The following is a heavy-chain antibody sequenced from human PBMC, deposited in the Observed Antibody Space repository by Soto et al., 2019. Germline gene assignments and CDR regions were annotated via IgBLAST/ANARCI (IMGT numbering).Heavy chain of an antibody. CDR1: GFTFTSYG. CDR2: ISYDGGLQ. CDR3: VSDRGYGHASVPYS. J-gene: IGHJ4*02. D-gene: IGHD5-18*01. V-gene: IGHV3-30*03. Sequence: QAHLVESGGGVVQPGRSLRLSCAASGFTFTSYGMHWVRQAPGTRLEWVAVISYDGGLQHYADSVKGRFTISRDNSKNMVLLQMNRLRGEDTAVYYCVSDRGYGHASVPYSWGQGTLVSVSS.